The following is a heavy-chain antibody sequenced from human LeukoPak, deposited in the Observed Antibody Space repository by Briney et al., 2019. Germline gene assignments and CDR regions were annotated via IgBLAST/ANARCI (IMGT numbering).Heavy chain of an antibody. V-gene: IGHV1-8*03. J-gene: IGHJ2*01. CDR3: ATDQYQGAIQLWLRDWYFDL. D-gene: IGHD5-18*01. Sequence: ASVKVSCKASGYIFNTFDINWVRQAPGQGLEWLGSIIPYTDKIDSAQKFQDRLTIFNNASVSTAYMELSSLTSEDTAVYYCATDQYQGAIQLWLRDWYFDLWGRGTLVTVSS. CDR1: GYIFNTFD. CDR2: IIPYTDKI.